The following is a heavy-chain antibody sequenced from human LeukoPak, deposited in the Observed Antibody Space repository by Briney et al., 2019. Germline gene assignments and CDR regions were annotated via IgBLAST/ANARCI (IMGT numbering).Heavy chain of an antibody. Sequence: GGSLRLSCAASGFTLSTYAIHWVRQAPGKGLEWVAVIWFDGSEQYYADSVKGRVIISRDNSKSTSNLQLNSLRAEDTAVYYCAREGGSRWGELSPWGQGTLVTVSS. J-gene: IGHJ1*01. CDR2: IWFDGSEQ. D-gene: IGHD3-16*02. V-gene: IGHV3-33*01. CDR1: GFTLSTYA. CDR3: AREGGSRWGELSP.